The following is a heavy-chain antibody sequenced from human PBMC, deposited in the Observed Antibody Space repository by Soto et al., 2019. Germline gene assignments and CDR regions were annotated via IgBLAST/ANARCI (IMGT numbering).Heavy chain of an antibody. D-gene: IGHD2-15*01. CDR1: GFTFSSYA. CDR3: ARAGCDGGRCYTLVGLRYGMDV. J-gene: IGHJ6*02. Sequence: QVQLVESGGGVVQPGRSLRLSCAASGFTFSSYAMYWVRQAPGKGLEWVAVISYDGNNKYYADSVKGRFTISRDNSKNTLYMQRSSLRAEDTAVYYGARAGCDGGRCYTLVGLRYGMDVWGQGTTVTVSS. V-gene: IGHV3-30-3*01. CDR2: ISYDGNNK.